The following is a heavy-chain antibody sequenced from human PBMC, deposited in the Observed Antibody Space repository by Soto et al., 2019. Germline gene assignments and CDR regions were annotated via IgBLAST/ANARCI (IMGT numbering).Heavy chain of an antibody. CDR2: INHSGST. CDR1: GGSFSGYY. J-gene: IGHJ4*02. D-gene: IGHD5-18*01. Sequence: QVQLQQWGAGLLKPLETLSLTCAVYGGSFSGYYWSWIRQPPGKGLEWIGEINHSGSTNYNPSLKSRVTISVDTSKNQFSLKLSSVTAADTAVYYCARVGYSYGFDYWGQGTLVTVSS. CDR3: ARVGYSYGFDY. V-gene: IGHV4-34*01.